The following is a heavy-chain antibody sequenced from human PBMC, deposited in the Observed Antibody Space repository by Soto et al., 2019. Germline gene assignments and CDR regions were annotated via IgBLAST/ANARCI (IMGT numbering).Heavy chain of an antibody. CDR3: ATMKGGYQSYYYGMDV. V-gene: IGHV1-69*12. D-gene: IGHD3-16*02. CDR2: IIPIFGTA. J-gene: IGHJ6*02. CDR1: GGTFTSYA. Sequence: QVQLVQSGAEVKKPGSSVKVSCKASGGTFTSYAISWVRQAPGQGLEWVGGIIPIFGTADYAQKFQGRVTMTADESTSTAYMELSSLSSEDTAVYYCATMKGGYQSYYYGMDVWGQGTTVTVSS.